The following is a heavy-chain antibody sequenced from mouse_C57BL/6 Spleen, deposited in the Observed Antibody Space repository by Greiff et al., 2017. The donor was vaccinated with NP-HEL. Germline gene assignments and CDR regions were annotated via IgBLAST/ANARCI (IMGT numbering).Heavy chain of an antibody. V-gene: IGHV1-26*01. Sequence: EVQLQQSGPELVKPGASVKISCKASGYTFTDYYMNWVKQSHGKSLEWIGDINPNNGGTSYNQKFKGKATLTVDKSSSTAYMELRSLTSEDSAVYYCARGSSYGYFDVWGTGTTVTVSS. J-gene: IGHJ1*03. CDR3: ARGSSYGYFDV. D-gene: IGHD1-1*01. CDR2: INPNNGGT. CDR1: GYTFTDYY.